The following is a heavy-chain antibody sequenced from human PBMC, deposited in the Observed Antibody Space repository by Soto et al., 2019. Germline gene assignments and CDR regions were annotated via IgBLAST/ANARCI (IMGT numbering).Heavy chain of an antibody. J-gene: IGHJ6*03. CDR2: MNPNSGNT. CDR3: ARAPFSGYGNYYYYYMDV. V-gene: IGHV1-8*01. D-gene: IGHD5-18*01. CDR1: GYTFTSYD. Sequence: EASVKVSCKASGYTFTSYDINWVRQATGQGLEWMGWMNPNSGNTGYAQKFQGRVTMTRNTSISTAYMELSSLRSEDTAVYYCARAPFSGYGNYYYYYMDVWGKGTTVTVSS.